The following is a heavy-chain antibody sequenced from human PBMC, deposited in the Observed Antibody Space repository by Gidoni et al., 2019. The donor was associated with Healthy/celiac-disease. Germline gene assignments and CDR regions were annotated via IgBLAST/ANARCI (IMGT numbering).Heavy chain of an antibody. J-gene: IGHJ5*02. CDR3: ARDQGPLIT. Sequence: EMQLVEYGGGLVKPGGTLRISCAACGFTFSSYSMNWVRQAPGKGLEWVSSISSSSSYIYYADAVKGRFTISRDNAKNSLYLQMNSLRAEDTAVYYCARDQGPLITWGQGTLVTVSS. D-gene: IGHD3-16*01. CDR1: GFTFSSYS. CDR2: ISSSSSYI. V-gene: IGHV3-21*01.